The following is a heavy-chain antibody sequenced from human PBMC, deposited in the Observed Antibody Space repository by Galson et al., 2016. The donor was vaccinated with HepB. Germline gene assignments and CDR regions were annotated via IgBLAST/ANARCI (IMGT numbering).Heavy chain of an antibody. J-gene: IGHJ6*02. Sequence: SLRLSCAASGFTFSNAWMSWVRQAPGKGLEWVGRIKSKTDGGTTDYAATVKGSFSISRDDSKNTLYLQMISLKTEDTAVYYCRYGMDVWGQGTTVTVSS. CDR2: IKSKTDGGTT. V-gene: IGHV3-15*01. CDR3: RYGMDV. CDR1: GFTFSNAW.